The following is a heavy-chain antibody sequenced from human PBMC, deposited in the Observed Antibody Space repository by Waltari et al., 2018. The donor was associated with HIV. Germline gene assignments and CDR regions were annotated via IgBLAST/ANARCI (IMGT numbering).Heavy chain of an antibody. D-gene: IGHD6-19*01. Sequence: EVQLVESGGGLVKPGGSLRLSCAASGFTFSSYSMNWVRQAPGKGLGWVSSISSSSSYIYYADSVKGRFTISRDNAKNSLYLQMNSLRAEDTAVYYCAREGIAVAGALDYWGQGTLVTVSS. V-gene: IGHV3-21*01. CDR1: GFTFSSYS. CDR2: ISSSSSYI. CDR3: AREGIAVAGALDY. J-gene: IGHJ4*02.